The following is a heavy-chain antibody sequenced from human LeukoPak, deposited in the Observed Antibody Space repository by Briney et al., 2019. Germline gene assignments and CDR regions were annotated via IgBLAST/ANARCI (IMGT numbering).Heavy chain of an antibody. CDR2: IIPIFGTA. V-gene: IGHV1-69*13. J-gene: IGHJ4*02. CDR1: GGTLSSYA. D-gene: IGHD3-10*01. Sequence: ASVKVSCKASGGTLSSYAISWVRQAPGQGLEWMGGIIPIFGTANYAQKFQGRVTITADESTSAAYMELSSLRSEDTAVYYCASDGSGSYYLFDCWGQGTLVTVSS. CDR3: ASDGSGSYYLFDC.